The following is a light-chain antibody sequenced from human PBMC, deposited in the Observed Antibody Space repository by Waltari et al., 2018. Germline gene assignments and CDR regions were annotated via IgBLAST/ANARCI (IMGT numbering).Light chain of an antibody. CDR1: TSVLYSSNNKNY. CDR3: QQYYSTPPA. V-gene: IGKV4-1*01. CDR2: WAS. Sequence: DIVMTQSPDSLAVSLGARATINCKSSTSVLYSSNNKNYLAWYQQKPGQPPKLLIYWASTRESGVPDRFSGSGSGTDFTLTISSLQAEDVAVYYCQQYYSTPPAFGPGTKVDIK. J-gene: IGKJ3*01.